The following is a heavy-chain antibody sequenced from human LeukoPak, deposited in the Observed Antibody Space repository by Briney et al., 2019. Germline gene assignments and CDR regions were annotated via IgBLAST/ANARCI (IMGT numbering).Heavy chain of an antibody. V-gene: IGHV1-46*01. D-gene: IGHD2-2*01. CDR1: GYTFTSYY. CDR2: INPSGGST. CDR3: ATDLGDIVVVPAALGY. J-gene: IGHJ4*02. Sequence: GASVKVSCKASGYTFTSYYMHWVRQAPGQGLEWMGIINPSGGSTSYAQKFQGRVTITRDTSTSTVYMELSSLRSEDTAVYYCATDLGDIVVVPAALGYWGQGTLGTVSS.